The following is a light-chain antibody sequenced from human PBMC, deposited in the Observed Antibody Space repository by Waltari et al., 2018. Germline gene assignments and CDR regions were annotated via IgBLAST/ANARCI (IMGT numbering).Light chain of an antibody. V-gene: IGLV2-14*01. Sequence: QSALTQPASVSGSPGQSITISCTGTSSDVGGYNYVPWYPQHPGKAPNLMSYDVSNRPSGVSNRFSGSKSGNTASLTISGLQAEDEADYYCSSYTSSSTLVVFGGGTKLTVL. J-gene: IGLJ2*01. CDR1: SSDVGGYNY. CDR3: SSYTSSSTLVV. CDR2: DVS.